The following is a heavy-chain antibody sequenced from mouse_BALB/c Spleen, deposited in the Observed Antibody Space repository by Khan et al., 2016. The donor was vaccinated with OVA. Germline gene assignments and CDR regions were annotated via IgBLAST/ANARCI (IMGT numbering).Heavy chain of an antibody. CDR3: ARSNYEGGSLYAMDY. V-gene: IGHV1S41*01. CDR1: GYTFTSYW. CDR2: IGPGSGST. Sequence: DLVKPGASVKLSCKASGYTFTSYWINWIKQRPGQGLEWIGRIGPGSGSTYYNEMFTGKATLTVDTTSSTAYIQLSNLSSEDSAVYFCARSNYEGGSLYAMDYWGQGTSVTVSS. D-gene: IGHD1-1*02. J-gene: IGHJ4*01.